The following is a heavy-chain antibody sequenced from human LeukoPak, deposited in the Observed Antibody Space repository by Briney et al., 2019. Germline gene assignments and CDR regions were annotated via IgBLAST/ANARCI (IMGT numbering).Heavy chain of an antibody. CDR1: GGSISSSNL. D-gene: IGHD4-17*01. Sequence: SGTLSLTCVVSGGSISSSNLWTWVRQPPGKGLEWVGEISHSGSTNYHPSLGRRVTISLDKSKNQFSLRLTSETAADTAVYYCARDLTYGDYGEGRGIWGQGTLVTVSS. J-gene: IGHJ4*02. CDR2: ISHSGST. CDR3: ARDLTYGDYGEGRGI. V-gene: IGHV4-4*02.